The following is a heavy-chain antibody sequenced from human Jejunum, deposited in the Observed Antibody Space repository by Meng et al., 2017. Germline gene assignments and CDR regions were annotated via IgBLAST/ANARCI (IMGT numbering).Heavy chain of an antibody. CDR2: INPDNGVT. V-gene: IGHV1-2*06. CDR1: GDTFIGYD. CDR3: ARGGRDDYNVPHY. J-gene: IGHJ4*02. D-gene: IGHD5-24*01. Sequence: QMVQPGEQVKRPGASEKVYCKTYGDTFIGYDMHWVRQAPGQGHEWMGRINPDNGVTNSAQRFQGRVTMTRDTSITTAYMELNRLTSGDTAFYYCARGGRDDYNVPHYWGQGTLVTVSS.